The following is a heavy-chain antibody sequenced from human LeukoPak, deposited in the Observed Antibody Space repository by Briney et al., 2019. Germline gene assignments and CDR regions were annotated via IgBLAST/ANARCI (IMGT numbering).Heavy chain of an antibody. V-gene: IGHV4-39*01. Sequence: SETLSLTCTVSGGSISSSSYYWGWISQPPGKGLEWIGSIYYSGSTYYNPSLKSRVTISVDTSKNQFSLKLSSVTAADTAVYYCARLAGTFYYYYYMDVWGKGTTVTVSS. J-gene: IGHJ6*03. CDR2: IYYSGST. D-gene: IGHD1-7*01. CDR3: ARLAGTFYYYYYMDV. CDR1: GGSISSSSYY.